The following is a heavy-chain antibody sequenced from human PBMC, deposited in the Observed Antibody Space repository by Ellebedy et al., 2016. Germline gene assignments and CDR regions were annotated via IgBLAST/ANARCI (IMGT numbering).Heavy chain of an antibody. CDR2: ISAGSDIT. CDR3: RHGHYADY. J-gene: IGHJ4*02. D-gene: IGHD3/OR15-3a*01. Sequence: GGSLRLXXAPSGLTVSSFFMGWVRQAPGKGLEWVSTISAGSDITRLADSVKGRFTISRDNSRNTVYLQMNDLRVEDTALYYCRHGHYADYWGQGTLVTVSS. CDR1: GLTVSSFF. V-gene: IGHV3-23*01.